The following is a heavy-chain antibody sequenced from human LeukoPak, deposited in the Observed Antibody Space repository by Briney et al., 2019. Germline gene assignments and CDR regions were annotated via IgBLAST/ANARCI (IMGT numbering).Heavy chain of an antibody. D-gene: IGHD2-2*01. CDR2: IRQDAGDK. CDR3: ARERSGYCSSTSCPYYYGMDV. V-gene: IGHV3-7*01. CDR1: GFTLSSYA. Sequence: PGGSLRLSCAASGFTLSSYAMPWVRQAPGKGLEWVANIRQDAGDKYYVDSVKGRFTISRDNSKNTLYLQMNSLRAEDTAVYYCARERSGYCSSTSCPYYYGMDVWGQGTTVTVSS. J-gene: IGHJ6*02.